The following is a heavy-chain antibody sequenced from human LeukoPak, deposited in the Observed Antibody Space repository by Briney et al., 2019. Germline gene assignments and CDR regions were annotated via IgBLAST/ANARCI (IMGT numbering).Heavy chain of an antibody. D-gene: IGHD3-9*01. V-gene: IGHV5-51*01. CDR2: IYPGDADT. CDR3: ARRDYDILTGYYNYFDY. J-gene: IGHJ4*02. Sequence: GESLKISCKGSGYSFTSYWIGWLRQMPGKGLEWMGIIYPGDADTRYSPSFQGQVTISADKSISTAYLQWSSLKASDTDMYYCARRDYDILTGYYNYFDYWGQGTLVTVSS. CDR1: GYSFTSYW.